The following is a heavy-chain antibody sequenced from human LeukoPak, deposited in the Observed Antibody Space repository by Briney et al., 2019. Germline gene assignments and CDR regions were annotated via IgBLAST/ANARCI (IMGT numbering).Heavy chain of an antibody. V-gene: IGHV3-7*03. J-gene: IGHJ4*02. CDR2: IKQDGSET. Sequence: GGSLRLSCAASGFTSSTYWMSWVRQAPGKGLEWVASIKQDGSETYYVDSVKGRFTLSRDNAKNSLYLQMNSLRAEDTAVYYCAAFYYSAFFDYWGLGTLVTVSS. CDR1: GFTSSTYW. CDR3: AAFYYSAFFDY. D-gene: IGHD3-10*01.